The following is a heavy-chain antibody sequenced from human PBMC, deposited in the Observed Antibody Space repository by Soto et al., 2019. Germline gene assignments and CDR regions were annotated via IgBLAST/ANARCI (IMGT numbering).Heavy chain of an antibody. CDR1: GFTFSSYA. CDR3: AKTPPGYCSSTSCYGATDY. CDR2: ISGSGGST. V-gene: IGHV3-23*01. J-gene: IGHJ4*02. Sequence: GGSLILSCAASGFTFSSYAMSWVRQAPGKGLEWVSAISGSGGSTYYADSVKGRFTISRDNSKNTLYLQMNSLRAEDTAVYYCAKTPPGYCSSTSCYGATDYWGQGTLVTVSS. D-gene: IGHD2-2*03.